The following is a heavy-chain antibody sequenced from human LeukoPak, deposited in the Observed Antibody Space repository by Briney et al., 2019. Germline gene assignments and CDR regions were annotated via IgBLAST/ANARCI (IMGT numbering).Heavy chain of an antibody. J-gene: IGHJ4*02. CDR1: GFTFSSFC. V-gene: IGHV3-23*01. CDR2: ISGSGGST. D-gene: IGHD6-19*01. CDR3: AKEASIAVAGTVY. Sequence: PGGSLRLSCAASGFTFSSFCMNWVRQAPGKGLEWVSAISGSGGSTYYADSVKGRFTISRDNSKNTLYLQMNSLRAEDTAVYYCAKEASIAVAGTVYWGQGTLVTVSS.